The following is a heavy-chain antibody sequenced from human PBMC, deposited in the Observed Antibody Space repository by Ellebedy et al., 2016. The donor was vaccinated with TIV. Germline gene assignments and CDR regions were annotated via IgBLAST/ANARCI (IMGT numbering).Heavy chain of an antibody. CDR3: SRAGDYREPYYFDY. Sequence: AASVKVSCKASGYTFTGYYMHWVRQAPGQGLEWMGWINPNSGGTTYAQKFQGWVTMTRDTSISPAYMELSSLRSDDTAVYYCSRAGDYREPYYFDYWGQGTLVTVSS. CDR2: INPNSGGT. D-gene: IGHD4-17*01. J-gene: IGHJ4*02. V-gene: IGHV1-2*04. CDR1: GYTFTGYY.